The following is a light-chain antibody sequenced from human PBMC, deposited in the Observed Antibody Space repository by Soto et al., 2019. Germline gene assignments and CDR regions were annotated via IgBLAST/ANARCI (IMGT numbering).Light chain of an antibody. CDR3: PQYGCSGT. Sequence: VMSVAPATMSVSPGEGATLSCRASQGIGDTLAWYQQKPGQAPRLLIYGASNRATGIPDRFSSSGSGTDFTLTSSRLEPEAFAVYYCPQYGCSGTFGQGTKV. J-gene: IGKJ1*01. CDR1: QGIGDT. CDR2: GAS. V-gene: IGKV3-20*01.